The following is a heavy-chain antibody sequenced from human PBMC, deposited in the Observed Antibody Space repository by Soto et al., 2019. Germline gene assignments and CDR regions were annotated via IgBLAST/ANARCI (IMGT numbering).Heavy chain of an antibody. CDR3: ARKGPAPYYFYGMDV. CDR1: GYSFTTYG. V-gene: IGHV1-18*01. J-gene: IGHJ6*02. CDR2: ISGYNGNT. Sequence: QVQLVQSRGEVKKPGASVKVSCKTSGYSFTTYGISWVRQAPGQGLEWMGWISGYNGNTNYAQKLQGRVTMTTDTSTSTAYMEPTSLRSDDTAVYYCARKGPAPYYFYGMDVWGQGSTVTVSS.